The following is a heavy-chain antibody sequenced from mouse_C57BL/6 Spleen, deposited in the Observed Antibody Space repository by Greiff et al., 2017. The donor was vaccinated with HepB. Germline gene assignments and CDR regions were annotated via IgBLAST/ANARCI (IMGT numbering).Heavy chain of an antibody. V-gene: IGHV1-52*01. J-gene: IGHJ4*01. CDR1: GYTFTSYW. Sequence: VQLKQPGAELVRPGSSVKLSCKASGYTFTSYWMHWVKQRPIQGLEWIGNIDPSDSETHYNQKFKDKATLTVDKSSSTAYMQLSSLTSEDSAVYYCASGSKWVMDYWGQGTSVTVSS. D-gene: IGHD2-5*01. CDR2: IDPSDSET. CDR3: ASGSKWVMDY.